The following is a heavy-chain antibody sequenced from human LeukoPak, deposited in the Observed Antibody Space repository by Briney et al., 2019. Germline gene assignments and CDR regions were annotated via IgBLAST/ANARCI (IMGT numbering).Heavy chain of an antibody. Sequence: SETLSLTCAVYGGSFSGYYWSWIRQPPGKGLEWIGEINHSGSTNYNPSLKSRVTISVDTSKNQLSLKLSSVTAADTAVYYCARGLGVVPAAMSWFDPWGQGTLVTVSS. CDR2: INHSGST. CDR1: GGSFSGYY. CDR3: ARGLGVVPAAMSWFDP. J-gene: IGHJ5*02. D-gene: IGHD2-2*01. V-gene: IGHV4-34*01.